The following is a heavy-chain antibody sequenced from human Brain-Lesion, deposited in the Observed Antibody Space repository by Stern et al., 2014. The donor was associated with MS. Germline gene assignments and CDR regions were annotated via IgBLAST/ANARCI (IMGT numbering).Heavy chain of an antibody. D-gene: IGHD5-12*01. Sequence: SGPTLVKPTQTLTLTCTFSGFSLGTSGVGGGWIRQPPGKALEWLASIYWADEKAYRPSLKGGLTLPNATHNTHVDLSLTNMDPEDTGTYYCVRRGDNFGYAGHWGQGTLVTVSS. V-gene: IGHV2-5*02. CDR2: IYWADEK. CDR3: VRRGDNFGYAGH. J-gene: IGHJ4*02. CDR1: GFSLGTSGVG.